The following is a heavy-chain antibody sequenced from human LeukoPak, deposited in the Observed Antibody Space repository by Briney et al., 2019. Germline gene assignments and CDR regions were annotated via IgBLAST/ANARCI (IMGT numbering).Heavy chain of an antibody. D-gene: IGHD3-16*01. CDR1: GYSFTSYW. Sequence: GESLKISCKGSGYSFTSYWIGWVRQMPGKGLEWMVIIYPGDSDTIYSPSFQGQVTISADKSISAAYLQWSSPKASDTAMYYCARRYRLGSTDYYFDYWGQGTLVTVSS. CDR2: IYPGDSDT. CDR3: ARRYRLGSTDYYFDY. J-gene: IGHJ4*02. V-gene: IGHV5-51*01.